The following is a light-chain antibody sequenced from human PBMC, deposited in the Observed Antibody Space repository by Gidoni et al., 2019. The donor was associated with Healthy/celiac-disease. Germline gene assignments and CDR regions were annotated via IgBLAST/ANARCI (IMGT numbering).Light chain of an antibody. V-gene: IGKV3-20*01. CDR1: QSVSSSY. Sequence: DILLPPSPPTLSLSPGERATLSCRASQSVSSSYLAWYQQKPGQAPRLLIYGASSRATGIPDRFSGSGSGTDFTLTISRLEPEDFAVYYCQQYGSSPSLTFGGGTKVEIK. J-gene: IGKJ4*01. CDR2: GAS. CDR3: QQYGSSPSLT.